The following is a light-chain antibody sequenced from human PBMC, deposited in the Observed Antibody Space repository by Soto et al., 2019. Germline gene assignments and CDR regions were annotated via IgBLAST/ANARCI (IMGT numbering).Light chain of an antibody. CDR1: QTLSSSY. V-gene: IGKV3-20*01. Sequence: EIVLTQSPGTLSLSPGERATLSCRASQTLSSSYLVWYQQKPGQAPRLLIYGASSRATGIPDRFSGSGSGTDLTLTISRLEPEDCAVYYCQQYAGLRSTFGGGTKVEIK. CDR2: GAS. J-gene: IGKJ4*02. CDR3: QQYAGLRST.